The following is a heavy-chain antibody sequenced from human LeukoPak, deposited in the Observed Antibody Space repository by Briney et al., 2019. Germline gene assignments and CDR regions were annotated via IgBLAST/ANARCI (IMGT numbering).Heavy chain of an antibody. CDR1: GVSISNGGYY. V-gene: IGHV4-31*03. Sequence: SETLSLTCTVSGVSISNGGYYWSWVRQHPGKGLEWIGSIFGSGSTYYNPSLKSRLTISVDTPKNLFSLKLTSVIAADTAVYYCARDFTGGTFDSWGQGTMVSVSS. CDR2: IFGSGST. CDR3: ARDFTGGTFDS. J-gene: IGHJ3*02. D-gene: IGHD3-16*01.